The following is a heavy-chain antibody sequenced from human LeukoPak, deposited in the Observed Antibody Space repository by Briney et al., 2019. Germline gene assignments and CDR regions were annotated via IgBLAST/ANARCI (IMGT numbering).Heavy chain of an antibody. Sequence: GGPLRLSCAASGFTFSSYAMSWVRQATGKGLEWVSAISGSGGSKYYADSVKGRFTISRDNSKNTLYLQMNSLRAEDTAVYYCAKDDYSNRGFFDYWGQGTLVTVSS. CDR2: ISGSGGSK. CDR1: GFTFSSYA. V-gene: IGHV3-23*01. CDR3: AKDDYSNRGFFDY. J-gene: IGHJ4*02. D-gene: IGHD4-11*01.